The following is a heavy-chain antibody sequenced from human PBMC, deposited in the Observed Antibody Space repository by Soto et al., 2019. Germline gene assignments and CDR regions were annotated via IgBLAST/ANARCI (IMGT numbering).Heavy chain of an antibody. D-gene: IGHD6-13*01. V-gene: IGHV3-23*01. Sequence: PGGFQRLPCAASGFNFRSYAMSWVRQAPGKGLEWVSAISGSGGSTYYADSVKGRFTISRDNSKNTLYLQMNSLRAEDTAVYYYEKDLRMGIQYYFDYWGQGTLVTVSS. J-gene: IGHJ4*02. CDR1: GFNFRSYA. CDR3: EKDLRMGIQYYFDY. CDR2: ISGSGGST.